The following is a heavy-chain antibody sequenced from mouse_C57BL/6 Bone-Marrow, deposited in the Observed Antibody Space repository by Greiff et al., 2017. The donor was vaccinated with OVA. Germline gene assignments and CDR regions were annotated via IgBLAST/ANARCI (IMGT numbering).Heavy chain of an antibody. CDR3: ASQEYGSSFYYFDY. CDR2: IHPNSGST. CDR1: GYTFTSYW. Sequence: QVQLQQSGAELVKPGASVKLSCKASGYTFTSYWMHWVKQRPGQGLEWIGMIHPNSGSTNYNEKFKSKATLTVDKSSSTAYMQLSSLTSEDSAVYYCASQEYGSSFYYFDYWRQGTTLTVSS. J-gene: IGHJ2*01. V-gene: IGHV1-64*01. D-gene: IGHD1-1*01.